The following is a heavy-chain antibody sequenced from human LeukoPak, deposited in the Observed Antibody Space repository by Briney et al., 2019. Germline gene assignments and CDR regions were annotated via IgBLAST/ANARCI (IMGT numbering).Heavy chain of an antibody. V-gene: IGHV3-20*04. D-gene: IGHD3-22*01. CDR1: GFTFDDYG. J-gene: IGHJ4*02. CDR2: INWNGGST. Sequence: GGSLRLSCAASGFTFDDYGMSWVRQAPGKGLEWVSGINWNGGSTGYADSVKGRFTISRDNAKNSLYLQMNSLRAEDTALYYCARSVNYYDSSGYYWERFYFDYWGQGTLVTVSS. CDR3: ARSVNYYDSSGYYWERFYFDY.